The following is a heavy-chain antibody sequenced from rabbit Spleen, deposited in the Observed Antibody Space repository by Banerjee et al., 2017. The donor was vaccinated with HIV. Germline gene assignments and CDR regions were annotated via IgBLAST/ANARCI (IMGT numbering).Heavy chain of an antibody. D-gene: IGHD6-1*01. CDR1: GFSFSSSHW. CDR3: MRVGVSYPL. Sequence: QSLEESGGDLVKPGASLTLTCKASGFSFSSSHWISWVRQAPGKGLEWIACIYTGSSVSTYYATWAKGRFTISKASSTTVTLQMTSLTAADTATYFCMRVGVSYPLWGPGTLVTVS. V-gene: IGHV1S40*01. J-gene: IGHJ4*01. CDR2: IYTGSSVST.